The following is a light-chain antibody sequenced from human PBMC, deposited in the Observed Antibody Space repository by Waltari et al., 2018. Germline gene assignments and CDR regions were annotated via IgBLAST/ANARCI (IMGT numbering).Light chain of an antibody. J-gene: IGKJ4*01. CDR1: QSLLYRPNNQNY. CDR3: QQSYTTPLT. Sequence: DIVMTQSPESLAVSLGERATINCKSSQSLLYRPNNQNYLTWYQRKPGQPPKLLISWASTRESGVPDRFIGSGSGTDFTLTISSLQAEDVAVYYCQQSYTTPLTFGGGTRVEIK. CDR2: WAS. V-gene: IGKV4-1*01.